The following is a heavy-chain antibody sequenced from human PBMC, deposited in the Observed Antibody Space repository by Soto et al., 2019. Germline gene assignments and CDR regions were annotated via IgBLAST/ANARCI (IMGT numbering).Heavy chain of an antibody. Sequence: QVQLVESGGGVVQPGRSLRLSCAASGFTFISYAMHWVRQAPGKGLEWVAVISFDGSTEYYADSVKGRFTISRDNSKNTVYLQMNSLRSEDTAVYYCARSRYGSGSYTHFYYGLDVWDQGTTVTVSS. V-gene: IGHV3-30-3*01. CDR2: ISFDGSTE. D-gene: IGHD3-10*01. J-gene: IGHJ6*02. CDR1: GFTFISYA. CDR3: ARSRYGSGSYTHFYYGLDV.